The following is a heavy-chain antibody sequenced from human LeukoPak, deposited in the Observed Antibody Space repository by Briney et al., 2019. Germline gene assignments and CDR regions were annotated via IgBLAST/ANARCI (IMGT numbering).Heavy chain of an antibody. CDR3: ARWGAGYYGSGSYYVFDY. Sequence: SETLSLTCAVYVGSFSGYYWSWIRQPPGKGLEWIGEINHSGSTNYNPSLKSRVTISVDTSKNQFSLKLSSVTAADTAVYYCARWGAGYYGSGSYYVFDYWGQGTLVAVSS. CDR2: INHSGST. CDR1: VGSFSGYY. D-gene: IGHD3-10*01. J-gene: IGHJ4*02. V-gene: IGHV4-34*01.